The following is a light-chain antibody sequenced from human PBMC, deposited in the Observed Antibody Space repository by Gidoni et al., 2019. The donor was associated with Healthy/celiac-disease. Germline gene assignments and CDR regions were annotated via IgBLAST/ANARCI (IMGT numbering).Light chain of an antibody. Sequence: DIHMTQSPSSLSASLGDRVTITCRARQSMSSYLNWYQQKPGKAPKLLIYAASSLQSGGPVRFSVSGSGTDFTLTISSLQPEDFATYYCQQSYSTPLTFGGGTKVEIK. J-gene: IGKJ4*01. CDR1: QSMSSY. CDR2: AAS. CDR3: QQSYSTPLT. V-gene: IGKV1-39*01.